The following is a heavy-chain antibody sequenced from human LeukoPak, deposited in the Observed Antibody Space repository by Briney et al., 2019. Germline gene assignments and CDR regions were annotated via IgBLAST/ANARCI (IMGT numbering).Heavy chain of an antibody. CDR3: ARDHNGGQLGGAFDI. J-gene: IGHJ3*02. CDR1: GYTFTSYH. D-gene: IGHD6-6*01. CDR2: IIPIFGTA. Sequence: ASVKVSCKASGYTFTSYHMHWVRQAPGQGLEWMGGIIPIFGTANYAQKFQGRVTMTRDTSTSTVYMELSSLRSEDTAVYYCARDHNGGQLGGAFDIWGQGTMVTVSS. V-gene: IGHV1-46*01.